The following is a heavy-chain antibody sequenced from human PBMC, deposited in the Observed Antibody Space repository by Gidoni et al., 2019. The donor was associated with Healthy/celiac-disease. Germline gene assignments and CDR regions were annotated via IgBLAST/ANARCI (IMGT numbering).Heavy chain of an antibody. J-gene: IGHJ4*02. CDR3: ARGYNWNYVDY. V-gene: IGHV4-4*07. Sequence: QVQRQGVDPGLGKLSETLSTTCTVSGGSISSYYWSWIRHPAGKGLEWIGRIYTSGSANYNPSLKSRVTMSVDTSKNQFSLKLSSVTAADTAVYYCARGYNWNYVDYWGQGTLVTVSS. CDR2: IYTSGSA. D-gene: IGHD1-20*01. CDR1: GGSISSYY.